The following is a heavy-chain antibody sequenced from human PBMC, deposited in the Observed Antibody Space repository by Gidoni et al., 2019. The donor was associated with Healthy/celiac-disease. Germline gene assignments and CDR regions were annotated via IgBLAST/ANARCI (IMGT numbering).Heavy chain of an antibody. CDR3: TRDLEYCGGDCYPGYFDY. CDR1: GFTLGDYA. J-gene: IGHJ4*02. V-gene: IGHV3-49*03. Sequence: VQLVESGGGLVQQGRSLRLSCTASGFTLGDYAMSWFRQAPGKGLEWVGFIRSKAYGGTTEYAAAVKGRFTISRDDSKSIAYLQMNSLKTEDTAVYYCTRDLEYCGGDCYPGYFDYWGQGTLVTVSS. CDR2: IRSKAYGGTT. D-gene: IGHD2-21*02.